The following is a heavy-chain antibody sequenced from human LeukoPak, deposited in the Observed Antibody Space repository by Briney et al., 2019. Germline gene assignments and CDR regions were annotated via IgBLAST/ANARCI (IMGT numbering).Heavy chain of an antibody. CDR2: IYSGGTT. D-gene: IGHD2-15*01. V-gene: IGHV3-53*01. J-gene: IGHJ5*02. CDR1: GFTVSSNY. CDR3: ARVTDMCWFDP. Sequence: GGSLRLSCAASGFTVSSNYMTWVRQAPGKGLEWVSVIYSGGTTYYADSVKGRFTISRDNSKNTLYLQMNSLRADDTAVYYCARVTDMCWFDPWGQGTLVTVSS.